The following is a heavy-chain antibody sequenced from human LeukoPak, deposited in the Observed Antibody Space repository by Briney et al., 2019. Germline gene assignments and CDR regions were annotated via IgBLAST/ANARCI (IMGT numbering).Heavy chain of an antibody. CDR3: ARVGRFYDSSGETIYFDY. J-gene: IGHJ4*02. D-gene: IGHD3-22*01. V-gene: IGHV1-18*01. CDR1: GYTFTSYG. CDR2: ISAYNGNT. Sequence: ASVKVSCKASGYTFTSYGISWVRQAPGQGLEWMGWISAYNGNTNYAQKLQGRVTVTTDTSTSTAYMELRSLRSDDTAVYYCARVGRFYDSSGETIYFDYWGQGTLVTVSS.